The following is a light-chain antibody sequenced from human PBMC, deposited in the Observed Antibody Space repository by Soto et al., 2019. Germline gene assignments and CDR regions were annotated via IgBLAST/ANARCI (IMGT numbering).Light chain of an antibody. CDR2: EGS. J-gene: IGLJ1*01. CDR1: SSDVGSYNL. V-gene: IGLV2-14*02. CDR3: SSYTSSSTPYV. Sequence: QSVLTQPASVSGSPGQSITISCTGTSSDVGSYNLVSWYQLHPGKAPKLMIYEGSKRPSGVSNRFSGSKSGNTASLTISGLQAEDEADYYCSSYTSSSTPYVFGTGTKLTVL.